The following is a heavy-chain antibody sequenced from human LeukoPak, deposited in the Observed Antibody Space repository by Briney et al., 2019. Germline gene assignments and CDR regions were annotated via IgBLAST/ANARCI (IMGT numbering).Heavy chain of an antibody. D-gene: IGHD4-17*01. CDR2: ISGSGGST. CDR3: AKDIDDYGDNGGYFDY. Sequence: PGGSLRLSCAASGFTFSSYAMSWVRQAPGKGLEWGSAISGSGGSTYYADSVKGRFTISRDNSKNTLYLQMNSLRAEDTAVYYCAKDIDDYGDNGGYFDYWGQGTLVTVSS. CDR1: GFTFSSYA. V-gene: IGHV3-23*01. J-gene: IGHJ4*02.